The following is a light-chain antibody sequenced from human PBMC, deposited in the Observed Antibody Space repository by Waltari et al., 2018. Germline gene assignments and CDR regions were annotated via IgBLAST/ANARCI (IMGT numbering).Light chain of an antibody. V-gene: IGKV1-39*01. CDR1: QSISNY. Sequence: DIQMTQSPSSLSASVGHRVTITCRASQSISNYLNWYQQKPEKAPKLLIYAASSLQSGVPSRFSGSGSGTDFTLTISSLQPEDFATYYCQQSYSTPRLTFGGGTKVEIK. CDR3: QQSYSTPRLT. CDR2: AAS. J-gene: IGKJ4*01.